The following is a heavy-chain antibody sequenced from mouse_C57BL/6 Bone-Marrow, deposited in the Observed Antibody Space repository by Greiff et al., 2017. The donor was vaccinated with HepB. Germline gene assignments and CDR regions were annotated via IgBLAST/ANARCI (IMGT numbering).Heavy chain of an antibody. D-gene: IGHD2-3*01. Sequence: VQLQQSGAELARPGASVKLSCKASGYTFTSYGISWVKQRTGQGLEWIGEIYTSSGNTYYNEKFKGKATLSADTSSSPAYMVLRSLTSEAAAVYFGASGGWLLLFGYWGQGTTLTVSS. CDR1: GYTFTSYG. CDR2: IYTSSGNT. CDR3: ASGGWLLLFGY. J-gene: IGHJ2*01. V-gene: IGHV1-81*01.